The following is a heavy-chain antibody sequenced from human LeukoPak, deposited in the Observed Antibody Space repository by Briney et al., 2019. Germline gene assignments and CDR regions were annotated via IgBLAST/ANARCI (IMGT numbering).Heavy chain of an antibody. V-gene: IGHV3-48*04. CDR1: GFTFSSYS. D-gene: IGHD2-15*01. J-gene: IGHJ3*02. Sequence: GGSLRLSCAASGFTFSSYSMNGVRQAPGKGLEWVSHISSSSSTIYYADSVMGRFTFSRDNAKNSLYLQMNSLRVEDTAVYYCARDMYCSGGSCYNAFDIWGQGTMVTVSS. CDR2: ISSSSSTI. CDR3: ARDMYCSGGSCYNAFDI.